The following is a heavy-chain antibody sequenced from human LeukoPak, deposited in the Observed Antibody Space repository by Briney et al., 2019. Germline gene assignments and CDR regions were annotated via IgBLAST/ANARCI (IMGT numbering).Heavy chain of an antibody. D-gene: IGHD2-2*01. CDR3: VVSPRRIVAVPAARVNGLGYFQH. Sequence: ASVKVSCKASGYTFTSYYMHWVRQAPGQGLEWMGIINPSGGSTSYAQKFQGRVTMTRDTSTSTVYMELSSLRSEDTAVYYCVVSPRRIVAVPAARVNGLGYFQHWGQGTLVTVSS. CDR2: INPSGGST. CDR1: GYTFTSYY. J-gene: IGHJ1*01. V-gene: IGHV1-46*01.